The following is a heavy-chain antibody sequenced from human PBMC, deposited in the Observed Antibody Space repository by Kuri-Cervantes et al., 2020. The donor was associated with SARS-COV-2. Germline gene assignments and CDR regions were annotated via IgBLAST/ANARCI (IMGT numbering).Heavy chain of an antibody. CDR3: ATRIAVAGTDQYYFDY. J-gene: IGHJ4*02. V-gene: IGHV4-4*07. CDR2: IYTSGST. D-gene: IGHD6-19*01. CDR1: GGSISSYY. Sequence: GSLRLSCTVSGGSISSYYWSWIRQPAGKGLEWIGRIYTSGSTNYNPSLKSRVTMSVDTSKNQFSLKLSSVTAADTAVYYCATRIAVAGTDQYYFDYWGQGTLVTVSS.